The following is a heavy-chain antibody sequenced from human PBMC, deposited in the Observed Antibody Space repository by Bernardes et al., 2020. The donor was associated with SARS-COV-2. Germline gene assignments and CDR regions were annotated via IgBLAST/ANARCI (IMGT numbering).Heavy chain of an antibody. V-gene: IGHV1-18*01. J-gene: IGHJ6*02. CDR3: ARELEDTTYYGMDV. CDR2: ISTYNAST. D-gene: IGHD2-15*01. Sequence: ASVKVSCKASGYTFTKYGITWVRQAPGQGLEWMCWISTYNASTYYTQKLQGRVTMTADTSTRTAYMELRSLRSDDTAVYYCARELEDTTYYGMDVWGQGTTVIVSS. CDR1: GYTFTKYG.